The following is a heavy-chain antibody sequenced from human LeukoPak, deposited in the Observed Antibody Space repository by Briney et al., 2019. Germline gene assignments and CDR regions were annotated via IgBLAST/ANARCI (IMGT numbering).Heavy chain of an antibody. V-gene: IGHV3-53*01. CDR2: IYSGGDT. CDR3: ARAPIYSDCVSAYGIVV. Sequence: GGSLRLSCAASGFTVSSNYMSWVRQAPGKGLEWVSDIYSGGDTYYAASAKGRFTISSEDSKNTLYPPMNSLRAEDTAVYYCARAPIYSDCVSAYGIVVWGQGTTVTVSS. J-gene: IGHJ6*02. CDR1: GFTVSSNY. D-gene: IGHD4-11*01.